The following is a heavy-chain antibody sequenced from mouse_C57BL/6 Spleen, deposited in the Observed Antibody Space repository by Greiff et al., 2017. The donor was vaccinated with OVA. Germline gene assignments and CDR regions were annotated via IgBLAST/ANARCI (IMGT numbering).Heavy chain of an antibody. CDR1: GYSFTGYY. CDR3: AKDRYYYGSSYFDY. Sequence: EVKLQESGPELVKPGASVKISCKASGYSFTGYYMNWVKQSPEQSLEWIGEINPSTGGTTYNQKFKAKATLTADKSSSTAYMQLKSLTSEDSAVDYCAKDRYYYGSSYFDYWGQGTTLTVSS. J-gene: IGHJ2*01. D-gene: IGHD1-1*01. V-gene: IGHV1-42*01. CDR2: INPSTGGT.